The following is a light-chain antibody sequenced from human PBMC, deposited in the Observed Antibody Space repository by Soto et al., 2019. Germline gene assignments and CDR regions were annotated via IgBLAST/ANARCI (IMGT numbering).Light chain of an antibody. CDR2: SNN. CDR3: AAWDDSLNGPV. CDR1: SSNIGSNT. V-gene: IGLV1-44*01. Sequence: QSVLTQPPSASGTPGQRVTISCSGSSSNIGSNTVNWYQQLPGTAPKLLIYSNNQLPSGVPDRFSGSKSGTSASLAISGLQSEYEADYYCAAWDDSLNGPVFGTGTKLTVL. J-gene: IGLJ1*01.